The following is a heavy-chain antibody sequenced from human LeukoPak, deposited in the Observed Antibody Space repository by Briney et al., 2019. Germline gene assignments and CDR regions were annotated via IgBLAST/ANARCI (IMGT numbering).Heavy chain of an antibody. Sequence: SETLSLTCTVSGGSISSSSYYWGWIRQPPGKGLEWIGSIYYSGSTYYNPSLKSRVTISVDTSKNQFSLKLSSVTAADTAVYYCARAQFLYYYDSSGPRVAFDIWGQGTMVTVSS. CDR2: IYYSGST. J-gene: IGHJ3*02. V-gene: IGHV4-39*07. CDR3: ARAQFLYYYDSSGPRVAFDI. CDR1: GGSISSSSYY. D-gene: IGHD3-22*01.